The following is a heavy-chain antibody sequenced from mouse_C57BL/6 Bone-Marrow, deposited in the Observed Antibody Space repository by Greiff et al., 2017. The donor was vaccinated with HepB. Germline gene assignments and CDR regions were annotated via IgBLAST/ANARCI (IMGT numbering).Heavy chain of an antibody. CDR1: GYTFTEYT. D-gene: IGHD3-2*02. CDR2: FYPGRGSI. V-gene: IGHV1-62-2*01. Sequence: VKVVESGAELVKPGASVKLSCKASGYTFTEYTIHWVKQRSGQGLEWIGWFYPGRGSIKYNEKFKDKATLSADKSSITVYMELSRLTSEDAAVYFCARHEDDNSSGYDYWGKGTTLTVSS. J-gene: IGHJ2*01. CDR3: ARHEDDNSSGYDY.